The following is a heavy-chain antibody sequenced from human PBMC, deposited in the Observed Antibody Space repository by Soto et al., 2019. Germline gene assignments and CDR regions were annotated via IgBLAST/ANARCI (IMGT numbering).Heavy chain of an antibody. D-gene: IGHD3-10*01. CDR1: GGSITSYY. V-gene: IGHV4-59*01. Sequence: PSEILSLTCTVSGGSITSYYRSWIRQPPGKGLEWIGYIHNSGSTSYNPSLQSRVTISADVSKNQFSLDLRSVTAADTAVYYCARRWSGTDYWGHGTLVTVSS. CDR2: IHNSGST. J-gene: IGHJ4*01. CDR3: ARRWSGTDY.